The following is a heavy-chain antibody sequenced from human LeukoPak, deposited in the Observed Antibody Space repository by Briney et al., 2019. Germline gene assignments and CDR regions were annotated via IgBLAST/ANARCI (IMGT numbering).Heavy chain of an antibody. CDR1: GFTFSSYS. CDR2: ISSRSSYI. J-gene: IGHJ4*02. D-gene: IGHD3-22*01. Sequence: GGSLRLSWAASGFTFSSYSMNWVRQAPGEGLEWVSSISSRSSYIYYADSVKGRFTISRDNAKNSLYLQMNSLRAEDTAVYYCARELQDYDSSGYGLDYWGQGTLVTVSS. CDR3: ARELQDYDSSGYGLDY. V-gene: IGHV3-21*01.